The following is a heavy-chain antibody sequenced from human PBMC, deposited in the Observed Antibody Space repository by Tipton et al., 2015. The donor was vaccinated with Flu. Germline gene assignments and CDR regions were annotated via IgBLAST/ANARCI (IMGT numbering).Heavy chain of an antibody. Sequence: SLRLSCAASGFTVSGNYMSWVRQAPGKGPEWVSVIYSGGSTYYADSVKGRFTISRDNSKNTLYLQMNSLRAEDTAVYYCARGTVVTFYGMDVWGQGTTVTVSS. D-gene: IGHD2-21*02. J-gene: IGHJ6*02. CDR2: IYSGGST. CDR3: ARGTVVTFYGMDV. CDR1: GFTVSGNY. V-gene: IGHV3-53*01.